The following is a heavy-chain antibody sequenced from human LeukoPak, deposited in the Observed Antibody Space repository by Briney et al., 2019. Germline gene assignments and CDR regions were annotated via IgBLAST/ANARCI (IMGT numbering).Heavy chain of an antibody. D-gene: IGHD3-22*01. CDR3: ATFSYYYDSSGYYNYYYMDV. CDR2: ISSSSSYI. J-gene: IGHJ6*03. Sequence: GGSLRLSCAASGFTFSSYSKNWVRQAPGKGLEWVSSISSSSSYIYYADSVKGRFTISRDNAKNSLYLQMNSLRAEDTAVYYCATFSYYYDSSGYYNYYYMDVWGKGTTVTVSS. V-gene: IGHV3-21*01. CDR1: GFTFSSYS.